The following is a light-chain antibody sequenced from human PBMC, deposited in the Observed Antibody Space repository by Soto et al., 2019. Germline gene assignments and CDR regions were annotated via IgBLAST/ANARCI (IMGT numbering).Light chain of an antibody. Sequence: DIVMTQSPDSVAVSLGERATISCKSSQTVLYGNNKRNYLAWYQHKPGQSPRLLISDASTGASGIPPRFSGSGSGTEFTLTIDRLQSADFAVYYCQQYDRWPVTFGGGTKVEIK. CDR2: DAS. J-gene: IGKJ4*01. V-gene: IGKV4-1*01. CDR3: QQYDRWPVT. CDR1: QTVLYGNNKRNY.